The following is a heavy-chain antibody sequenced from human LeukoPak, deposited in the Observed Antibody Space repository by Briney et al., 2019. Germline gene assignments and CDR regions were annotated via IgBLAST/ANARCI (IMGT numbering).Heavy chain of an antibody. J-gene: IGHJ4*02. D-gene: IGHD1-7*01. CDR3: ARANSGTTGGYYFDY. V-gene: IGHV4-34*01. CDR1: GGSFSGYY. Sequence: SETLSLTCAVYGGSFSGYYWSWIRQPPGKGLEWIGEINHSGSTDYNPSLKSRVTISVDTSKNQFSLKLSSATAADTAVYYCARANSGTTGGYYFDYWGQGTLVTVSS. CDR2: INHSGST.